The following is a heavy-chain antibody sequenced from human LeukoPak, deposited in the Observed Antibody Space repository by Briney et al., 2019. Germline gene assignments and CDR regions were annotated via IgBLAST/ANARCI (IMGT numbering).Heavy chain of an antibody. CDR1: GYTFTNYH. CDR2: INPNTDDR. CDR3: ARTTSFTASGYDY. V-gene: IGHV1-8*03. J-gene: IGHJ4*02. D-gene: IGHD6-25*01. Sequence: ASVKDSCKASGYTFTNYHINWGRQTTGQGLEWLGWINPNTDDRGYAQTFQGRVTITRDTSRTTAYMELRSLTSEDTAVYFCARTTSFTASGYDYWGQGTLVTISS.